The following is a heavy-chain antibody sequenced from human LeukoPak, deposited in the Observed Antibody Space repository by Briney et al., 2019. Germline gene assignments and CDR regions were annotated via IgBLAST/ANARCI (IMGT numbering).Heavy chain of an antibody. Sequence: GASAKVSCKASGYTFTSYDINWVRQATGQGLEWMGWMNPNSGNTGYAQKFQGRVTMTRNTSISTAYMELSSLRSEDTAVYYCARGAVVVPAANWFDPWGQGTLVTVSS. CDR3: ARGAVVVPAANWFDP. D-gene: IGHD2-2*01. J-gene: IGHJ5*02. CDR2: MNPNSGNT. V-gene: IGHV1-8*01. CDR1: GYTFTSYD.